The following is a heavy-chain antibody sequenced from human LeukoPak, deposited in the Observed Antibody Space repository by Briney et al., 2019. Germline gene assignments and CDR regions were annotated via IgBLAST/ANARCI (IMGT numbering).Heavy chain of an antibody. CDR3: VRDLSTVTTAYLHH. Sequence: PGGSLRLSCAASGFTFSSYSMNWVRQAPGKGLEWVSSISSSSRHIYYADSVKGRFTILRDDAKNSLFLQMDSLRVEDTAMCYCVRDLSTVTTAYLHHWGQGTLLTVSS. CDR1: GFTFSSYS. V-gene: IGHV3-21*04. CDR2: ISSSSRHI. D-gene: IGHD4-17*01. J-gene: IGHJ1*01.